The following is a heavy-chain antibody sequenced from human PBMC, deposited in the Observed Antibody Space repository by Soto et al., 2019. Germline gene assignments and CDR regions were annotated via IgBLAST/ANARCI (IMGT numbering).Heavy chain of an antibody. J-gene: IGHJ5*02. V-gene: IGHV4-39*01. CDR1: GDSISGSPYF. CDR2: VFYDGYT. CDR3: ARAMDIAMASKDNWFDP. Sequence: SETLSLTCTVSGDSISGSPYFWGWIRQPPGKRLEWIGSVFYDGYTLYTPSLRSRVTISVDTSKNQFSLKLSSVTAADTAMYYCARAMDIAMASKDNWFDPWGQGTLVTVSS. D-gene: IGHD5-18*01.